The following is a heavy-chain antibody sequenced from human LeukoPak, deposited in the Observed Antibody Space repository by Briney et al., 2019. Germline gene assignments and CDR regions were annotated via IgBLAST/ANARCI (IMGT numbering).Heavy chain of an antibody. CDR1: GFTFSTYN. D-gene: IGHD3-22*01. CDR2: INADSSTI. Sequence: GGSLRLSCAASGFTFSTYNMNWVRQAPGKGLEWISYINADSSTIQYADSVRGRFTTSRDDAKNSLYLQMNSLRAEDTAVYYCVRDNSRGQSLGVIYWGQGSLVTVSS. V-gene: IGHV3-48*01. J-gene: IGHJ4*02. CDR3: VRDNSRGQSLGVIY.